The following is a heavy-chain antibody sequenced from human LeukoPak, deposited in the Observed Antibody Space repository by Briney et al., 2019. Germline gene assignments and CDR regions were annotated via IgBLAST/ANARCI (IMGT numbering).Heavy chain of an antibody. CDR2: IYSSGST. CDR3: ARHEAKGPGSYYSNFDY. Sequence: ETLSLTCTVSGGSMSSSSYYWGWIRQPPGKGLEWIGSIYSSGSTYYNPSLKSRVTISVDTSKNQFSLKLNSVTAADTAVYYCARHEAKGPGSYYSNFDYWGPGTLVTVSS. CDR1: GGSMSSSSYY. D-gene: IGHD3-10*01. V-gene: IGHV4-39*01. J-gene: IGHJ4*02.